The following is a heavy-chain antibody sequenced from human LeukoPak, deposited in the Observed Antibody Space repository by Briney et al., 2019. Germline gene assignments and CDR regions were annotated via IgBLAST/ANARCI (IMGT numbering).Heavy chain of an antibody. Sequence: GGSLRLSCAASGFTFGDYAVSWVRQAPGKGLEWVGFIRSKAYGGTTEYAASVKGRFTISRDDSKSIAYLQMNSLKTEDTAFYYCTRDIVVVPAANFVDYWGQGTLVTVSS. D-gene: IGHD2-2*01. CDR3: TRDIVVVPAANFVDY. J-gene: IGHJ4*02. CDR1: GFTFGDYA. V-gene: IGHV3-49*04. CDR2: IRSKAYGGTT.